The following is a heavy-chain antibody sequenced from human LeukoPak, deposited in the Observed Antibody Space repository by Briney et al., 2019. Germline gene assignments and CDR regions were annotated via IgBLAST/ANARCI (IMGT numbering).Heavy chain of an antibody. J-gene: IGHJ5*02. CDR3: AKGGRGVIIGGEHWFDP. D-gene: IGHD3-10*01. CDR1: GFTFSSYH. V-gene: IGHV3-21*04. CDR2: ISSNSDYI. Sequence: GGSLRLSRAASGFTFSSYHINWVRQAPGKGLEWVSSISSNSDYIYYADSVKGRFTISRDNAKNSLYQQMNSLRAEDTALYYCAKGGRGVIIGGEHWFDPWGQGTLVTVSS.